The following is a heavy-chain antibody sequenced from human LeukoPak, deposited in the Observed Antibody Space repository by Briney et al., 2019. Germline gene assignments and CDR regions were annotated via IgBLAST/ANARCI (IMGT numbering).Heavy chain of an antibody. V-gene: IGHV4-59*08. J-gene: IGHJ4*02. CDR3: ARRSESSGYQFDY. D-gene: IGHD3-22*01. CDR2: IFYSEST. Sequence: PSETLSLTCTVSGGSISSDYWSWIRQPPGKGLEWIGYIFYSESTNYNPSLKSRVTISVDTSKNQFSLKLSSVTAADTAVYYCARRSESSGYQFDYWGQGTLVTVSS. CDR1: GGSISSDY.